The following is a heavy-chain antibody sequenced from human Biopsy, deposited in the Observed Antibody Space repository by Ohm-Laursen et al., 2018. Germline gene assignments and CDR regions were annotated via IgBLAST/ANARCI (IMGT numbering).Heavy chain of an antibody. Sequence: PPGTLSLTCTVSGGSFTGHYWTWIRQPPGQGLEWIGHISHTGYTSYKSSLKSRVTISLDTSRKHFSLRLTSLAAADTAVYYCARGSNEYGGLYFPHWGQGTLVTVSS. J-gene: IGHJ1*01. CDR3: ARGSNEYGGLYFPH. CDR2: ISHTGYT. CDR1: GGSFTGHY. D-gene: IGHD4-23*01. V-gene: IGHV4-59*11.